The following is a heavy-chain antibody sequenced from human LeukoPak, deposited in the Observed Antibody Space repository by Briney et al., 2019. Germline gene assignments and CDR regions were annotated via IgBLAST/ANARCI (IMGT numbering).Heavy chain of an antibody. CDR2: ISYDGSNK. CDR1: GFTFSSYA. V-gene: IGHV3-30-3*01. Sequence: PGGSLRLSCAAPGFTFSSYAMHWVRQAPGKGLEWVAVISYDGSNKYYADSVKGRFTISRDNSKNTLYLQMNSLRAEDTAVYYCARDRLDFWSGYSYYYGMDVWGQGTTVTVSS. J-gene: IGHJ6*02. D-gene: IGHD3-3*01. CDR3: ARDRLDFWSGYSYYYGMDV.